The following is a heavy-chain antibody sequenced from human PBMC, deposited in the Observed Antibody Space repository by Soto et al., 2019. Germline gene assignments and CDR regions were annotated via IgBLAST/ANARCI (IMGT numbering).Heavy chain of an antibody. D-gene: IGHD3-10*01. CDR3: ARWFTYGNFDYFDY. V-gene: IGHV3-74*01. CDR1: GFAFSTYW. CDR2: INSGGGAT. Sequence: TGGSLRLSCAASGFAFSTYWMHWFRQAPGKGLMWVSRINSGGGATAYADSVKGRFTISRDNARNTLYLQMNGLRAEDTALYYCARWFTYGNFDYFDYWGQGTQVPVSS. J-gene: IGHJ4*02.